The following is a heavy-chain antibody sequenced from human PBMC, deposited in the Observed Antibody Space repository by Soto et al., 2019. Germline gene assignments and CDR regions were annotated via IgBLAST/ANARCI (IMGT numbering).Heavy chain of an antibody. Sequence: GASVKVSCKASGYTFTSYGISWVRQAPGQGLEWMGWISAYNGNTNYAQKLQGRVTMTTDTSTSTAYMELRSLRSDDTAVYYCARGRLRILDTYYFDYWGQGTLVTVSS. CDR3: ARGRLRILDTYYFDY. CDR2: ISAYNGNT. V-gene: IGHV1-18*01. J-gene: IGHJ4*02. D-gene: IGHD3-3*01. CDR1: GYTFTSYG.